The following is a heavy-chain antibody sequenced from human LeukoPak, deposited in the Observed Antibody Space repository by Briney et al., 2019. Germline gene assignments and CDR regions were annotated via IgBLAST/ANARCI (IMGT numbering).Heavy chain of an antibody. J-gene: IGHJ5*02. CDR2: ISYSGSP. Sequence: SETLSLTCTVSGDSISSSGHWWGWIRQPPGEGLEWIGSISYSGSPSYNPSLKSRVTISVDTSKNQLSLRLSSVTAADTAVYYCGRHSGYSYGYWFDPWGQGTLVTVSS. CDR3: GRHSGYSYGYWFDP. CDR1: GDSISSSGHW. D-gene: IGHD5-18*01. V-gene: IGHV4-39*01.